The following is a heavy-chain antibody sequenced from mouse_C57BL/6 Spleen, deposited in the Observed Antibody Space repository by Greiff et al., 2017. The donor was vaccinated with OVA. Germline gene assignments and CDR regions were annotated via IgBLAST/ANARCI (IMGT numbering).Heavy chain of an antibody. CDR1: GFTFSDYY. V-gene: IGHV5-16*01. Sequence: EVHLVESAGGLVQPGSSMKLSCTASGFTFSDYYMAWVRQVPEKGLEWVANINYDGSSTYYLDSLKSRFIISRDNAKNILYLQMSSLKSEDTATYYCARFYYYGSSYLLGYFDVWGTGTTVTVSS. CDR2: INYDGSST. D-gene: IGHD1-1*01. J-gene: IGHJ1*03. CDR3: ARFYYYGSSYLLGYFDV.